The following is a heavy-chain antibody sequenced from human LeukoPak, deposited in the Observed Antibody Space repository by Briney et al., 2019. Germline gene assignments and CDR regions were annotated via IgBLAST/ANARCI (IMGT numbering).Heavy chain of an antibody. CDR2: IYSGGST. CDR3: ARDYYYGSGSPMNY. J-gene: IGHJ4*02. V-gene: IGHV3-66*01. CDR1: GFTVSSNY. Sequence: GGSLRLSCAASGFTVSSNYMSWVRQAPGKGLEWVSVIYSGGSTYYADSVKGRFTISRDSSKNTLYLQMNSLRAEDTAVYYCARDYYYGSGSPMNYWGQGTLVTVSS. D-gene: IGHD3-10*01.